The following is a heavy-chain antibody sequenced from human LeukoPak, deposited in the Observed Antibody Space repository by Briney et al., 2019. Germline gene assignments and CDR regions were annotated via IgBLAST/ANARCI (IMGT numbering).Heavy chain of an antibody. CDR2: FNPESGGT. D-gene: IGHD6-13*01. CDR3: ASALNSRSSSC. J-gene: IGHJ4*02. CDR1: GYRFTDYY. Sequence: GASVKVSCKASGYRFTDYYMHWVRQAPGQGLEWMGWFNPESGGTNYAQKFQGRVTMTPDTTISTAYMELTRLRSDDTAVYYCASALNSRSSSCWGQGTRVTVSS. V-gene: IGHV1-2*02.